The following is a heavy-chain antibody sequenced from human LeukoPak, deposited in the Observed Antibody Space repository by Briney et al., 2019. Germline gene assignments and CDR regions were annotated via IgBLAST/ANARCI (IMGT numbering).Heavy chain of an antibody. CDR1: GFTFNHYV. CDR3: AREAAANPGDYYYGMDV. CDR2: ISYHGRDD. Sequence: GGSLRLSCVASGFTFNHYVLHWVRHAPGKGLEWVAVISYHGRDDYYADSVKGRFTISRDNSKNTQYLEMNSLRPEDTAVYYCAREAAANPGDYYYGMDVWAKGPRSPSP. D-gene: IGHD2-15*01. J-gene: IGHJ6*02. V-gene: IGHV3-30*03.